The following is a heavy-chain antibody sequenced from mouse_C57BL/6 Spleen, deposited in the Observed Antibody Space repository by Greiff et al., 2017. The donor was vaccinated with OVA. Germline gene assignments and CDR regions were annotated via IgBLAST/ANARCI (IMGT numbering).Heavy chain of an antibody. CDR2: IYPGSGST. CDR1: GYTFTSYW. D-gene: IGHD3-2*02. CDR3: ARGGGTAQSPYFDY. V-gene: IGHV1-55*01. J-gene: IGHJ2*01. Sequence: VQLQQPGAELVKPGASVKMSCKASGYTFTSYWITWVKQRPGQGLEWIGDIYPGSGSTKYNEKLKSKATLTVDTSSSTAYMQISSRTSEDSAVYNCARGGGTAQSPYFDYWGQGTTLTVSS.